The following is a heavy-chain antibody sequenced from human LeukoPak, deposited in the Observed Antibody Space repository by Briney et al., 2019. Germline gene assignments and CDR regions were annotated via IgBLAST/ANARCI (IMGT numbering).Heavy chain of an antibody. V-gene: IGHV1-2*02. CDR2: INPNSGDT. J-gene: IGHJ4*02. CDR1: GYTFTGYY. D-gene: IGHD3-16*01. Sequence: ASVKVSCKASGYTFTGYYLHWVRQAPGQGPEWMGWINPNSGDTNYAQNFQGRVTMTWDTSISTAYMGLSRLKSDDTAIYYCARGTAYTEHSFFDYWGQGTMVTVSS. CDR3: ARGTAYTEHSFFDY.